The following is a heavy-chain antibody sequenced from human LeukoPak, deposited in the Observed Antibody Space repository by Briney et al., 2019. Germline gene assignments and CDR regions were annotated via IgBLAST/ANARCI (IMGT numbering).Heavy chain of an antibody. CDR2: INHSGST. D-gene: IGHD3-10*01. V-gene: IGHV4-34*01. CDR1: GGSFSGYY. J-gene: IGHJ4*02. Sequence: SETLSLTCAVYGGSFSGYYWSWIRQPPGKGLEWIGEINHSGSTNYNPSLKSRVTISVDTSKNQFSLKLSSVTAADTAVYYCARIPFNGVDYWGQGTLVTVSS. CDR3: ARIPFNGVDY.